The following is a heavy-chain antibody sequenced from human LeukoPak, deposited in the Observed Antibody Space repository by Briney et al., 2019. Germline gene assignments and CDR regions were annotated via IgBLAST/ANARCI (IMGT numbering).Heavy chain of an antibody. V-gene: IGHV3-30*04. CDR3: AKSPQLARDYYYMDV. CDR2: IPFDGTNK. Sequence: PGRSLRLSCAASGLPFSSYVMHWVRQAPGKGLEWVAFIPFDGTNKEYTDSVKGRFTISRDNSKNTLYLQMNSLRAEDTAVYYCAKSPQLARDYYYMDVWGKGTTVTVSS. J-gene: IGHJ6*03. CDR1: GLPFSSYV. D-gene: IGHD6-13*01.